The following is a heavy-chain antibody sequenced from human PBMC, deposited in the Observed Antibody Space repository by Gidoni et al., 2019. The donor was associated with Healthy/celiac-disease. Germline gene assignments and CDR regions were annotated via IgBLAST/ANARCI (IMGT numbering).Heavy chain of an antibody. CDR2: IYYSGST. CDR1: GGYLRSGSYY. V-gene: IGHV4-61*01. CDR3: ARDDGDYYGSGSPLDY. Sequence: VQLQESGPGLVEPSETLSPPCPVPGGYLRSGSYYWSWIRQPPGKGLEWIGYIYYSGSTNYNPSLKSRVTISVDTSKNQFSLKLSSVTAADTAVYYCARDDGDYYGSGSPLDYWGQGTLVTVSS. J-gene: IGHJ4*02. D-gene: IGHD3-10*01.